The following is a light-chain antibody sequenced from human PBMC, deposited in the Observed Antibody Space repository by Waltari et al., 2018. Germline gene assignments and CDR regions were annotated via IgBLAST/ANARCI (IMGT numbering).Light chain of an antibody. CDR1: QRVLYRSNNKNY. V-gene: IGKV4-1*01. J-gene: IGKJ2*03. CDR2: WAS. CDR3: QQYYTAPYS. Sequence: DFVMTQSPDSLAVSLGERATINCRSSQRVLYRSNNKNYLAWYQQKPGQPPKLLIYWASTRESGVPGRFSGSGSGTDFTLTISSLQAEDVAVYYCQQYYTAPYSFGQGTKLEIK.